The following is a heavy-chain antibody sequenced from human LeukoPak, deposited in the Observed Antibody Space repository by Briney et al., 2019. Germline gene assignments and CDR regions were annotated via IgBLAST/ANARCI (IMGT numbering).Heavy chain of an antibody. J-gene: IGHJ6*04. Sequence: GGSLRLSCAASGFTFSNYWMNWVRQAPGKGLEWVANINRDGSGRYYVDSVKGRFTISRDDAKNSLYLQVNSLRAEDTAVYYCAGRNAMDVWGEGTTVIVFS. CDR2: INRDGSGR. V-gene: IGHV3-7*03. D-gene: IGHD1-14*01. CDR3: AGRNAMDV. CDR1: GFTFSNYW.